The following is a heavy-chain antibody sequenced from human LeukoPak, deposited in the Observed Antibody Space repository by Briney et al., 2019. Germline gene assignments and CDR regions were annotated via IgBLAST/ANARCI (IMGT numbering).Heavy chain of an antibody. CDR3: TTGLRAADTN. CDR2: IKSKTDGGTT. Sequence: GGSLRLSCAASGFTFSNTWMSWVRQAPGKGLEWVGRIKSKTDGGTTDYAAPEKGRFTIERDESKNTLYLQITSLKTEDTAVYYCTTGLRAADTNWGRGTLVTVSS. D-gene: IGHD6-13*01. J-gene: IGHJ4*02. CDR1: GFTFSNTW. V-gene: IGHV3-15*01.